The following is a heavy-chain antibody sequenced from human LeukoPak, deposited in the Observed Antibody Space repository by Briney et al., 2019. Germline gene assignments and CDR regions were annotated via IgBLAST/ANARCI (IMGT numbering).Heavy chain of an antibody. CDR1: GFTFSSYA. V-gene: IGHV3-30-3*01. D-gene: IGHD3-3*01. Sequence: GGSLRLSCAASGFTFSSYAMHWVRQAPGKGLEWVAVISYDGSNKYYADSVKGRFTISRDNSKNTLYLQMNSLRAEDTAVYYCAKEFWSGYNDPFDYWGQGTLVTVSS. CDR3: AKEFWSGYNDPFDY. CDR2: ISYDGSNK. J-gene: IGHJ4*02.